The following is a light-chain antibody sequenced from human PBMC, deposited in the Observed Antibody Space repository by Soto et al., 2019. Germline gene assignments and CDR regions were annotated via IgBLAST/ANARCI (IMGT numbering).Light chain of an antibody. V-gene: IGKV3-20*01. J-gene: IGKJ4*01. CDR2: GAS. Sequence: EIVLTQSPGTLSLSPGERATLSCRASQSVSSSYLAWYQQKPGQAPRLLIYGASSRATGIPDRFSGSGSGTDFTLTISRREPEDFAVYYWQQYGSSPPNTFGGGTKVEIK. CDR1: QSVSSSY. CDR3: QQYGSSPPNT.